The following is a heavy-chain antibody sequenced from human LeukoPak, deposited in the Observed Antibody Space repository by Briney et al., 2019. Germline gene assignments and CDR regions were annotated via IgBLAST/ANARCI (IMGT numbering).Heavy chain of an antibody. V-gene: IGHV3-30*04. CDR2: ISYDGNN. CDR3: ARDRFDWSSSWPGFYFDY. CDR1: GFTFSNYA. D-gene: IGHD6-13*01. Sequence: GGPLRLSCAASGFTFSNYAIHWVRQAPGKGLEWVAVISYDGNNYYADSVKGRFTISRDNSKNTLYLQMNSLRAEDTAVYYCARDRFDWSSSWPGFYFDYWGQGTLVTVSS. J-gene: IGHJ4*02.